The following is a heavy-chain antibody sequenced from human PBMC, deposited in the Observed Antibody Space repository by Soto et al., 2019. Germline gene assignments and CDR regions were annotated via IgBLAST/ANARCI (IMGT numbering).Heavy chain of an antibody. CDR2: IWYEGINK. V-gene: IGHV3-33*01. J-gene: IGHJ4*02. CDR3: AGGNGIGGGTTYFDY. Sequence: PGGSLRLSCAASGFTFGSHGIHWVRQAPGKGLEWVAGIWYEGINKYYAESVKGRFTISRDNSKKTVYLQMNSVRVGDTAVYYCAGGNGIGGGTTYFDYWGQGTLVTVSS. CDR1: GFTFGSHG. D-gene: IGHD1-26*01.